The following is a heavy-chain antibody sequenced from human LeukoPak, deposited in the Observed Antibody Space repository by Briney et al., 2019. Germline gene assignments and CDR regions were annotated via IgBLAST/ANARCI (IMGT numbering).Heavy chain of an antibody. V-gene: IGHV3-23*01. CDR1: GFNFSSYA. J-gene: IGHJ4*02. Sequence: GGSLRLSCAASGFNFSSYAMNWVRQAPGKGLEWVSAVRGSDAGTSYADSVKGRFTISRDNSKNTLYLQMNSLRAEDTAVYYCAKNRGGRYYSGSDYWGQGTLVTVSS. CDR2: VRGSDAGT. CDR3: AKNRGGRYYSGSDY. D-gene: IGHD1-26*01.